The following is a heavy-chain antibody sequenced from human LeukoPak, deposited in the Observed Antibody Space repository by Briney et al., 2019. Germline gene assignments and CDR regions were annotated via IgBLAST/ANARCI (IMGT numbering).Heavy chain of an antibody. D-gene: IGHD4-11*01. J-gene: IGHJ6*02. V-gene: IGHV4-34*01. CDR3: ARVTTHYYYYYGMDV. CDR2: INHSGST. Sequence: SETLSLTCAVYGGSFSGYYWSWIRQPPGKGLEWIGEINHSGSTNYNPSLKSRVTISVDTSKNQFSLKLSSVTAADTAVYYCARVTTHYYYYYGMDVWGQGTTVTVS. CDR1: GGSFSGYY.